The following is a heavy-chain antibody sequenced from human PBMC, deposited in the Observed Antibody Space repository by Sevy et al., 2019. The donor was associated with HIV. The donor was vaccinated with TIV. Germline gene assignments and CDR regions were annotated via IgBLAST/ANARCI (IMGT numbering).Heavy chain of an antibody. Sequence: GGSLRLSCAASGFSLGDLYMDWVRQAPGKGLEWVGRIRNKAKSYTTEYTASVKGRFTMSRDDPQNSVYRQMNSLKAADTALYYCAAVAADKGYFNIWGRGTLVTVSS. J-gene: IGHJ2*01. D-gene: IGHD6-19*01. V-gene: IGHV3-72*01. CDR1: GFSLGDLY. CDR2: IRNKAKSYTT. CDR3: AAVAADKGYFNI.